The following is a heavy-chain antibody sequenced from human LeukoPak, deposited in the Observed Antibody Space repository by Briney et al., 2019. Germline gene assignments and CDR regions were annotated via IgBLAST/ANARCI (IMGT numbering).Heavy chain of an antibody. CDR1: GFTFSSYY. CDR3: ARGYSSGWSAFDY. D-gene: IGHD6-19*01. V-gene: IGHV3-21*01. Sequence: GGSLRLSCAASGFTFSSYYMNWVRQAPGRGLEWVSSICSTSRYIYYADSVKGRFTISRDKADNSLYLQMNSLRAEETAVYYCARGYSSGWSAFDYWGQGTLVTVSS. J-gene: IGHJ4*02. CDR2: ICSTSRYI.